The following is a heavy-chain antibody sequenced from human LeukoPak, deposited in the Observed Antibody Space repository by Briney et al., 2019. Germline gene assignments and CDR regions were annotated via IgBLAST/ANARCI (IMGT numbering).Heavy chain of an antibody. J-gene: IGHJ4*02. Sequence: GGSLRLSCAASGFTFSSYWMSWVRQAPGKGLEWVANIKQDGSEKYYVDSVKGRFTISRDNAKNSLYLQMNSLRAEDTAVYYCARDTSYYGFWSGYQFSFDYWGQGTLVTVSS. CDR3: ARDTSYYGFWSGYQFSFDY. V-gene: IGHV3-7*01. CDR2: IKQDGSEK. CDR1: GFTFSSYW. D-gene: IGHD3-3*01.